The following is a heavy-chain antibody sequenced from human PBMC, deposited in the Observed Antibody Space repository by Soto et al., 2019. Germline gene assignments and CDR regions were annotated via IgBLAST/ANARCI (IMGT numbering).Heavy chain of an antibody. Sequence: GASVKVSCKASGGTFSSYTISWVRQAPGQGLEWMGRIIPILGIANYAQKFQGRVTITADKSTSTAYMELSSLRSEDTAVYYCAREGLDCSGGSCYSFALGYWGQGTLVTVSS. CDR2: IIPILGIA. J-gene: IGHJ4*02. D-gene: IGHD2-15*01. CDR3: AREGLDCSGGSCYSFALGY. V-gene: IGHV1-69*04. CDR1: GGTFSSYT.